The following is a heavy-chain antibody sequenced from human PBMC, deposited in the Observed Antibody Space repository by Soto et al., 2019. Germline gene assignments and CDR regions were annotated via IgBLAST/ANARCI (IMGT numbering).Heavy chain of an antibody. CDR2: ISSTGSTI. D-gene: IGHD1-1*01. CDR1: GFTFNNFA. V-gene: IGHV3-48*02. CDR3: ARDARQPLDWFDP. J-gene: IGHJ5*02. Sequence: PGGSLRLSCAVSGFTFNNFAMNWVRQAPGKGLEWVSYISSTGSTIFYADSVKGRFTISRDNAKNSLYLQMNSLRDEDTAVYYCARDARQPLDWFDPWGQGTHVTVSS.